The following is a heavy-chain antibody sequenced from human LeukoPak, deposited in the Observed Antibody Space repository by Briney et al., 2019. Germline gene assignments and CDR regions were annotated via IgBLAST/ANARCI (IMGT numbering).Heavy chain of an antibody. Sequence: PSETLSLTCTVSGGSISSSSYYWGWIRQPPGKGLEWIGSIYHSGSTYYKASLKSRVTISVDTSKNQFSLKLSSVTAADTAVYYCARAFYSSSWYHKEDFFDYWGQGTPVTVSS. CDR2: IYHSGST. D-gene: IGHD6-13*01. J-gene: IGHJ4*02. CDR3: ARAFYSSSWYHKEDFFDY. V-gene: IGHV4-39*07. CDR1: GGSISSSSYY.